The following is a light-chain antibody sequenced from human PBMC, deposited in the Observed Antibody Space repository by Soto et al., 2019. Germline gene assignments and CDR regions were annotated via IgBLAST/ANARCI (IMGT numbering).Light chain of an antibody. CDR1: SIDVGGYNF. Sequence: QSALTQPLSVSGSPGQSVTIFCTGTSIDVGGYNFVSWYQQHPDKAPKVMIYDVSKRPSGVPDRFSGSKSGDTASLTISGLQAEDEADYHCCSYAGSSYVFGTGTKVTVL. J-gene: IGLJ1*01. CDR2: DVS. CDR3: CSYAGSSYV. V-gene: IGLV2-11*01.